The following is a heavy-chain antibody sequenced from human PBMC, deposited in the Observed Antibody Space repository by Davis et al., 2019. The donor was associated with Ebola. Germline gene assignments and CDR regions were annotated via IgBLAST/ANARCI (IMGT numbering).Heavy chain of an antibody. Sequence: AASVKVSCKASGGTFSSYGISWVRQAPGQGLEWMGWISAYNGNTNYAQKLQGRVTMTTDTSTSTAYMELRSLRSGDTAVYYCARGLWFGELPDAFDIWGQGTMVTVSS. J-gene: IGHJ3*02. V-gene: IGHV1-18*01. D-gene: IGHD3-10*01. CDR3: ARGLWFGELPDAFDI. CDR1: GGTFSSYG. CDR2: ISAYNGNT.